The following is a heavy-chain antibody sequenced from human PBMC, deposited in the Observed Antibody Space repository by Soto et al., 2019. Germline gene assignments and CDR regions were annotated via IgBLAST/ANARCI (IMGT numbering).Heavy chain of an antibody. V-gene: IGHV1-69*13. CDR3: AKVTSLWYFDL. J-gene: IGHJ2*01. Sequence: SVKVSCKASGGTFSSYAISWVRQAPGQGLEWMGGIIPIFGTANYAQKFQGRVTITADESTSTAYMELSSLRSEDTALYYCAKVTSLWYFDLWGRGTLVTVSS. D-gene: IGHD2-21*02. CDR2: IIPIFGTA. CDR1: GGTFSSYA.